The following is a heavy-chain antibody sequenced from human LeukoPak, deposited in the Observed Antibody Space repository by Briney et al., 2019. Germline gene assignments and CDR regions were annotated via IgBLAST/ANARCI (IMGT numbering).Heavy chain of an antibody. CDR3: ARENVLVPGESDY. CDR2: IYTSGST. Sequence: PSETLSLTCTVSGGSIISGTYYWSWIRQPAGQGLEWIGRIYTSGSTNYNSSHKSPITISLGASKNQFSLKLSSVTAADTAVYYCARENVLVPGESDYLRQGAMVTVSS. V-gene: IGHV4-61*02. CDR1: GGSIISGTYY. D-gene: IGHD2-2*01. J-gene: IGHJ4*02.